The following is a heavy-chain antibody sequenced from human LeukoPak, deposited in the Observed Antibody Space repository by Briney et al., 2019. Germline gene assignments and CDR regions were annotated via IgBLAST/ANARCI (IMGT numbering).Heavy chain of an antibody. CDR3: ARDSDYGDYPDY. D-gene: IGHD4-17*01. Sequence: GGSLRLSCAASGFTFSSYSMNWVRQAPGKGLEWVSSISSSSSFIYYADSVKGRFTISRDNAKNSLYLQMNSLRAEDTAVYYCARDSDYGDYPDYWGQGTLVTVSS. J-gene: IGHJ4*02. V-gene: IGHV3-21*01. CDR1: GFTFSSYS. CDR2: ISSSSSFI.